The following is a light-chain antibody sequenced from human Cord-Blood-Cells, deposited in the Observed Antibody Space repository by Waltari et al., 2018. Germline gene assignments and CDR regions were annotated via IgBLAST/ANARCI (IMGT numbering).Light chain of an antibody. CDR2: KAS. CDR1: QSISSW. J-gene: IGKJ2*03. CDR3: QQYNSYSYS. Sequence: DIQMTQSPSTLSASVGDRVTITCRASQSISSWLAWYQQKPGKAPKRLIYKASSLESGVPSRFSGSGSGTEFTLTISSLKPDDFATYYCQQYNSYSYSFGQGTKLEIK. V-gene: IGKV1-5*03.